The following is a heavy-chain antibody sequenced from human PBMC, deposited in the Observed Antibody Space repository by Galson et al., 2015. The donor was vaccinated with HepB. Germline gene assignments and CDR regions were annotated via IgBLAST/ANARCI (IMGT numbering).Heavy chain of an antibody. J-gene: IGHJ5*02. V-gene: IGHV1-18*01. Sequence: SVKVSCKASNHTSSTYGLTWVRQAPGQGLEWMGWISAYSGSARYAPRFQGRVTLTTDTSTSTGYMELRSLTSDDTAVYYCAGVSYSTSHYSNWFDPWGQGTQVTVSS. D-gene: IGHD6-13*01. CDR3: AGVSYSTSHYSNWFDP. CDR2: ISAYSGSA. CDR1: NHTSSTYG.